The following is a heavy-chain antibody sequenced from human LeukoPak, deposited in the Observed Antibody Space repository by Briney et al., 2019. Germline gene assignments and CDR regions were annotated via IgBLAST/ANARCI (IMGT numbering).Heavy chain of an antibody. CDR2: IYYSGST. CDR1: GGSISSSSYY. Sequence: SETPSLTCTVSGGSISSSSYYWGWIRQPPGKGLEWIGSIYYSGSTYYNPSLKSRVTISVDTSKNQFSLKLSSVTAADTAVYYCAISGRVDYWGQGTLVTVSS. V-gene: IGHV4-39*05. J-gene: IGHJ4*02. D-gene: IGHD3-10*01. CDR3: AISGRVDY.